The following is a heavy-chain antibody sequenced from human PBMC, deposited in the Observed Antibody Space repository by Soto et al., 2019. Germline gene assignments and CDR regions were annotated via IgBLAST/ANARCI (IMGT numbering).Heavy chain of an antibody. Sequence: ASVKVSCKASGYTFTGYYMHWVRQAPGQGLEWMGWINPNSGGTNYAQKFQGWVTMTRDTSISTAYMELSRLRSDGTAVYYCARVSRYFVAYYFDYWGQGTLVTVSS. D-gene: IGHD3-9*01. J-gene: IGHJ4*02. CDR2: INPNSGGT. V-gene: IGHV1-2*04. CDR1: GYTFTGYY. CDR3: ARVSRYFVAYYFDY.